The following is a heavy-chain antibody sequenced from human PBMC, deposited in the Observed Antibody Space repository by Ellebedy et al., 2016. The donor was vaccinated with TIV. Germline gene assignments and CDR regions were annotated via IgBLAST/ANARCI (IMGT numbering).Heavy chain of an antibody. V-gene: IGHV6-1*01. CDR2: TYYRSKWYN. CDR1: GDSVSSNSVA. D-gene: IGHD7-27*01. J-gene: IGHJ6*02. CDR3: ARGPRNWDQPLYYYFAMDV. Sequence: SETLSLTXAISGDSVSSNSVAWNWIRQSPSRGLEWLGRTYYRSKWYNDYAVSVKSRITINPDTSKNQFSLQLNSVTPADTAVYYCARGPRNWDQPLYYYFAMDVWGQGTTVTVSS.